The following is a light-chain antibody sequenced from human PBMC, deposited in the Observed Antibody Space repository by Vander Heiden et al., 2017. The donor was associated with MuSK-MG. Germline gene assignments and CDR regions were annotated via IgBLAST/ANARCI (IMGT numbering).Light chain of an antibody. CDR2: STN. Sequence: HTVVTQSPSFSVSPAVTVTLTCGLSSGSVSTSYYPSWYQQTPGQAPRTLIYSTNTRSSGVPDRFSGSILGNKAALTITGAQADDESDYYCVLYMGSGIWVFGGGTKLTVL. CDR3: VLYMGSGIWV. V-gene: IGLV8-61*01. J-gene: IGLJ3*02. CDR1: SGSVSTSYY.